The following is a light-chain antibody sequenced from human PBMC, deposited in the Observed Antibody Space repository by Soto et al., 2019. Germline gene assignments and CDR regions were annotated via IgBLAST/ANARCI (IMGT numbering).Light chain of an antibody. V-gene: IGKV3-11*01. CDR2: DAS. J-gene: IGKJ5*01. Sequence: EIVLTQSPATLSLSPGDRATLSCRASQSVSSYLAWYQQKPGQAPRILIYDASNRATGIPARFSGSGSGTDFTLTISSLEPEDFAVYYCQQRSNWPPITFGQGTRLEIK. CDR3: QQRSNWPPIT. CDR1: QSVSSY.